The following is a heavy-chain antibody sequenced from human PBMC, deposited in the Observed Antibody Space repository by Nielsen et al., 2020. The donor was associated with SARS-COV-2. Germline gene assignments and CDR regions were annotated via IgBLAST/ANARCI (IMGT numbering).Heavy chain of an antibody. CDR3: ARDRRAVAYFDY. CDR1: GGSISSYY. CDR2: IYYSGST. Sequence: GSLRLSCTVSGGSISSYYWSWIRQPPGKGLEWIGYIYYSGSTNYNPSLKSRVTISVDTSKNQFSLKLSSVTAADTAVYYCARDRRAVAYFDYWGQGTLVTVSS. D-gene: IGHD6-19*01. V-gene: IGHV4-59*01. J-gene: IGHJ4*02.